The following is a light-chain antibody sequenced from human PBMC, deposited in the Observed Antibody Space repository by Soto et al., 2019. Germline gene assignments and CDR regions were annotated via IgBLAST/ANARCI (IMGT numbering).Light chain of an antibody. CDR2: GNN. Sequence: QSVLTQPPSVSGAPGQRVTISCTGSSSNIGAGYDVHWYQQLPGTAPKLLIYGNNNRPSGVPDQFSGSKSGTSASLAVTGLQAEDEADYYCQSYATGLSVLYVFGTGTKVTVL. V-gene: IGLV1-40*01. CDR3: QSYATGLSVLYV. J-gene: IGLJ1*01. CDR1: SSNIGAGYD.